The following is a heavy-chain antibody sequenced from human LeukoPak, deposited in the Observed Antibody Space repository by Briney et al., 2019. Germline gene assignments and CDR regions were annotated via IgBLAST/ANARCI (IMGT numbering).Heavy chain of an antibody. CDR1: GVSISSYY. D-gene: IGHD5-18*01. J-gene: IGHJ3*02. CDR2: IYYSGST. Sequence: KASETLSLTCTVSGVSISSYYWSWIRQPPGKGLEWIGYIYYSGSTDYNPSLKSRVTISVDTSKNQFSLKLSSVTAADTAVYYCARGEIQLWLLVGAFDIWGQGTMVTVSS. CDR3: ARGEIQLWLLVGAFDI. V-gene: IGHV4-59*01.